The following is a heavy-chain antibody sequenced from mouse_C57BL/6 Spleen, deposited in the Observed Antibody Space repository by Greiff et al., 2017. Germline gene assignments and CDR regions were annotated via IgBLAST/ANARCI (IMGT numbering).Heavy chain of an antibody. Sequence: VQLQQSGPELVKPGDSVKISCKASGYSFTGYFMNWVMQSHGKSLEWIGRINPYNGDTFYNQKFKGKATLTVDKSSSTAHMELRSLTSEDSAVYYCASDYYGSSYYAMDYWGQGTSVTVSS. CDR3: ASDYYGSSYYAMDY. V-gene: IGHV1-20*01. J-gene: IGHJ4*01. CDR2: INPYNGDT. CDR1: GYSFTGYF. D-gene: IGHD1-1*01.